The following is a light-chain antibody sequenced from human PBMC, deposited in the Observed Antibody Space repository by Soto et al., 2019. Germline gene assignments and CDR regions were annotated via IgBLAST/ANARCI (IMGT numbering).Light chain of an antibody. V-gene: IGLV1-40*01. CDR2: GNT. J-gene: IGLJ3*02. CDR3: QSSDSSLRAGV. CDR1: SSNIGAGYD. Sequence: QLVLTQPPSVSGAPGQRVTISCTASSSNIGAGYDVHWYHHLPGTAPKLLIYGNTNRPSGISDRFSASKSGSSASLAITGLQAQDEADYYCQSSDSSLRAGVFGGGTKLTVL.